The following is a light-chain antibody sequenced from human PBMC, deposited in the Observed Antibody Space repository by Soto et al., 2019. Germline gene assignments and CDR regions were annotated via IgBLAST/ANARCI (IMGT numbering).Light chain of an antibody. CDR2: GAS. Sequence: EIVLTQSPGTLSLSPGERATLSCRASQTFSSIYLAWYQQEPGQAPWLLIYGASSRATGIPDRFSGSGSGTDFTLTISRLEPGDFAVYYCQQYGSSPITFGRGALLAVK. J-gene: IGKJ5*01. CDR3: QQYGSSPIT. V-gene: IGKV3-20*01. CDR1: QTFSSIY.